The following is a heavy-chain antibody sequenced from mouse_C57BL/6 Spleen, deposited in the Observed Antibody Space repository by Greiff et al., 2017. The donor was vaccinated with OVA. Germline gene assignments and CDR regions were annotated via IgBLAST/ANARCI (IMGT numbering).Heavy chain of an antibody. Sequence: VQLQQSGTELVKPGASVKLSCKASGYTFTSYWMHWVKQRPGQGLEWIGNINPSNGGTNYNEKFKSKATLTVDKSSSTAYMQLSSLTSEDSAVYYCARELRDYYAMDYWGQGTSVTVSS. CDR2: INPSNGGT. D-gene: IGHD3-2*02. CDR1: GYTFTSYW. J-gene: IGHJ4*01. V-gene: IGHV1-53*01. CDR3: ARELRDYYAMDY.